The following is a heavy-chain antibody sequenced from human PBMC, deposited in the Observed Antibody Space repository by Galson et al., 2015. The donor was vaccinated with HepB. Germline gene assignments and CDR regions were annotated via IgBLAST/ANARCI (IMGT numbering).Heavy chain of an antibody. V-gene: IGHV3-30*18. D-gene: IGHD3-3*01. CDR2: ISYDGNNQ. Sequence: SLRLSCAASGFTFSNFGMHWVRQAPGKGLEWVAVISYDGNNQYYADSVKGRFTISRDNSKNTLYLQMNSLRAEDTAVYYCAKDQGYDFWTGYYTPLDYWGQGTLVTVSS. J-gene: IGHJ4*02. CDR1: GFTFSNFG. CDR3: AKDQGYDFWTGYYTPLDY.